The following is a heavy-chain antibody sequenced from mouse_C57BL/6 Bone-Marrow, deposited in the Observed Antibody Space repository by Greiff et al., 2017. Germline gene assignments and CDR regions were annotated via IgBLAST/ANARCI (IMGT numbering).Heavy chain of an antibody. CDR2: IDPDNGDT. CDR3: TVFYYHYSYYFDY. J-gene: IGHJ2*01. CDR1: GFKIKDDY. D-gene: IGHD2-4*01. V-gene: IGHV14-4*01. Sequence: VQLQQSGAELVRPGASVTLSCKASGFKIKDDYMHWVKQRPEQGLEWIGWIDPDNGDTESASKFQGKATITADTSSNTAYLQLSSLTSEDTAVYYCTVFYYHYSYYFDYWGQGTTLTVSS.